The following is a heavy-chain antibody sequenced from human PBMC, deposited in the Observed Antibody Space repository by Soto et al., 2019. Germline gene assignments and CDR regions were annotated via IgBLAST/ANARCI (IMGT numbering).Heavy chain of an antibody. CDR3: ARDRGIVAD. CDR2: IYYSGRT. CDR1: GGSVSSGSYY. D-gene: IGHD5-12*01. Sequence: QVQLQESGPGLVKPSETLSLTCTVSGGSVSSGSYYWSWIREPPGKGLEWIGYIYYSGRTNYHPSLKSRVTISVDTSKNQFSLKLSSVTAADTAVYYCARDRGIVADWGQGTLVTVSS. J-gene: IGHJ4*02. V-gene: IGHV4-61*01.